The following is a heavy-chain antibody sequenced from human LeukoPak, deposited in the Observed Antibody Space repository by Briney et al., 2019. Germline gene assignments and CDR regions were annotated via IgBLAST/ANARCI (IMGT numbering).Heavy chain of an antibody. Sequence: GGSLRLSCAASGFTFSSYSMNWVRQAPGKGLEWFSYISSSSSTIYYADSVKGRFTISRDNAKNSLYLQMNSLRAEDTAVYYCARVPRYSSSAYWGQGTLVTVSS. CDR2: ISSSSSTI. J-gene: IGHJ4*02. D-gene: IGHD6-6*01. CDR1: GFTFSSYS. CDR3: ARVPRYSSSAY. V-gene: IGHV3-48*04.